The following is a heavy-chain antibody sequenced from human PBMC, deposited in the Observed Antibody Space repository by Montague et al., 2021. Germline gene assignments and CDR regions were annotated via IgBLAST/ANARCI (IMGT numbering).Heavy chain of an antibody. J-gene: IGHJ4*02. D-gene: IGHD2-21*02. CDR1: GFTFSTYW. CDR2: IKPDGSAT. CDR3: YRSNDCVTDF. Sequence: SLRLSCAASGFTFSTYWMGWVRQAPGEGLEWVANIKPDGSATYYGDSVKGRFTISRDNAQNSLYLQMNSLRAEDAAVYYCYRSNDCVTDFWGQGTLVTVSS. V-gene: IGHV3-7*05.